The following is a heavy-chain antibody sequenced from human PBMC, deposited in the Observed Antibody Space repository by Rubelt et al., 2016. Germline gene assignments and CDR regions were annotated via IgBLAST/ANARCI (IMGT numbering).Heavy chain of an antibody. Sequence: WVRQAPGKGLEWVSVIYSGGSTYYADSVKGRFTISRDNSKNTLYLQMNSLRAEDTAVYYCARGGGVVVVPAATYFDYWGQGTLVPVSS. V-gene: IGHV3-53*01. CDR3: ARGGGVVVVPAATYFDY. D-gene: IGHD2-2*01. CDR2: IYSGGST. J-gene: IGHJ4*02.